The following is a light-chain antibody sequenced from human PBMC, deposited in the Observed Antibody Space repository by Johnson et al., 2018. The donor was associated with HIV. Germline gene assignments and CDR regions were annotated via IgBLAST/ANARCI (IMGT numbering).Light chain of an antibody. CDR2: ENN. CDR1: SSNIGNNY. V-gene: IGLV1-51*02. J-gene: IGLJ1*01. CDR3: GTWASSRSASYG. Sequence: QSVLTQPPSVSAAPGQKVTISCSGSSSNIGNNYVSWYQQPPGTAPQLLIYENNKRPSAIPVRFFGSKSATSATLVITGFQPGAEADYYCGTWASSRSASYGLGTGTKVTVL.